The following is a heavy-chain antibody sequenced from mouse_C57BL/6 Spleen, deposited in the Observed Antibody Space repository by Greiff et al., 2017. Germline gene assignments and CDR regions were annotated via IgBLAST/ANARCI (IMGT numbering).Heavy chain of an antibody. J-gene: IGHJ4*01. CDR3: ARGRQLRLGAMDY. V-gene: IGHV1-26*01. Sequence: EVQLQQSGPGLVKPGASLKLSCKASGYTFTDYYMNWVKQTHGTSLEWIGDINTNNGGTSYNHKFKGKVTLTVDKSSSTVYMELLSLTSEDSAVYYCARGRQLRLGAMDYWGQGTSVTVSA. CDR1: GYTFTDYY. D-gene: IGHD3-2*02. CDR2: INTNNGGT.